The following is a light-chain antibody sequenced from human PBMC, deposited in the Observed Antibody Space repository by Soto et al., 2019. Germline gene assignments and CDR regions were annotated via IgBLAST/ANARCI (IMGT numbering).Light chain of an antibody. CDR3: VLYMGNGISV. V-gene: IGLV8-61*01. Sequence: QAVVTQAPSFSVSPGGTVTLTCGLSSGSVSTSYYPSWYQQTPGQAPRTLIYNTNTRSSGVPDRFSGSILDNKAALTITGAQADDESDYYCVLYMGNGISVFGGGTKLTVL. J-gene: IGLJ2*01. CDR1: SGSVSTSYY. CDR2: NTN.